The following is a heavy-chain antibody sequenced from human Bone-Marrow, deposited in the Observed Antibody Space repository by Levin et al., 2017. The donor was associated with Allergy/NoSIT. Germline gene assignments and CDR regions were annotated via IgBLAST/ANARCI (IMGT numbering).Heavy chain of an antibody. CDR1: GDSISSYSW. V-gene: IGHV4-4*02. Sequence: SSETLSLTCAVSGDSISSYSWWSWVRQPPGKGLEWIGEIFHTGTTYYSPSLNSRVSISVDKSKNQFSLQLTSVTAADTAVYYCAHHSIAVTGNPSLDYWGQGTLVTVSS. CDR3: AHHSIAVTGNPSLDY. D-gene: IGHD6-19*01. CDR2: IFHTGTT. J-gene: IGHJ4*02.